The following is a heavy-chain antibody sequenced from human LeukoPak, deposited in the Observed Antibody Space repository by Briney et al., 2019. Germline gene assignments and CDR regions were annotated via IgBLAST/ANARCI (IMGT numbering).Heavy chain of an antibody. CDR3: AKDHHYDSSDYGRYYYYGMDV. CDR1: AFSFSTYG. J-gene: IGHJ6*02. V-gene: IGHV3-23*01. Sequence: PGGSLRLSCAASAFSFSTYGMSWVRQAPGKGLEWVSSVSGSGGSSYYGDSVKDRFTISRDNSKNTLYLQMNSLRVEDTAEYYCAKDHHYDSSDYGRYYYYGMDVWGQGTTVTVSS. CDR2: VSGSGGSS. D-gene: IGHD3-22*01.